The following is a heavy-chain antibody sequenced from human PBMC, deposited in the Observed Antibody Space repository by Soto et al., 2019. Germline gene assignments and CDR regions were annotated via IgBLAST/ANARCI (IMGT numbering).Heavy chain of an antibody. J-gene: IGHJ4*02. CDR1: GFTVSSNY. Sequence: EVQLVESGGGLVQPGGSLRLSCAASGFTVSSNYMSWVRQAPGKGLEWVSVIYSGGSTYYADSEKGRFTISRDNSKNTLYLQMNSLRAEDTAVYYCARGGSYGGNSEGEIDYWGQGTLVTVSS. D-gene: IGHD4-17*01. V-gene: IGHV3-66*01. CDR3: ARGGSYGGNSEGEIDY. CDR2: IYSGGST.